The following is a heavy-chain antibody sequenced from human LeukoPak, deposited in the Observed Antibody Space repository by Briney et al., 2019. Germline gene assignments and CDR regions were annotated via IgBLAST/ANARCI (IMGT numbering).Heavy chain of an antibody. CDR2: IDKDGSNI. CDR3: ATKYSAGWLFDY. V-gene: IGHV3-21*01. J-gene: IGHJ4*01. Sequence: GGSLRLSCAASGFTFSSYTMSWVRQPRRGGVEGVSSIDKDGSNIYYASSVEGRFTLLRDTAEHSVHLQMLSLRGVDTAVYYCATKYSAGWLFDYWGHGTLVTVSS. CDR1: GFTFSSYT. D-gene: IGHD5-12*01.